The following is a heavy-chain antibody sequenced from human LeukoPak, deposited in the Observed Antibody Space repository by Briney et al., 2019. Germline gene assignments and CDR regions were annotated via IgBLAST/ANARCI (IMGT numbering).Heavy chain of an antibody. Sequence: PGGSLILARAASAFSFSSYSMSWVRQAPGKVLEWVSAISGSGGSTYYADSVKGRFTIARDNSKNTLYLQINSLRAEDTAVYYCAKLVKVVSRGSFDYWGQGTLVTVSS. V-gene: IGHV3-23*01. D-gene: IGHD2-15*01. CDR3: AKLVKVVSRGSFDY. CDR1: AFSFSSYS. J-gene: IGHJ4*02. CDR2: ISGSGGST.